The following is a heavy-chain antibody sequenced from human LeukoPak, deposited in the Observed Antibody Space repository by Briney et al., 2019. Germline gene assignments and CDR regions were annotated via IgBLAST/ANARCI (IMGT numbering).Heavy chain of an antibody. D-gene: IGHD5-24*01. CDR1: GFSFTTYS. Sequence: AGESLKISCAASGFSFTTYSMNWVRQAPGKGLEWVSSISSSNRFIYYADSVKGRFTISRDNAKNSLYLQMNSLRAEDTAVYYCARDGGWLQYIDYWGQGTLVTVSS. CDR2: ISSSNRFI. CDR3: ARDGGWLQYIDY. J-gene: IGHJ4*02. V-gene: IGHV3-21*01.